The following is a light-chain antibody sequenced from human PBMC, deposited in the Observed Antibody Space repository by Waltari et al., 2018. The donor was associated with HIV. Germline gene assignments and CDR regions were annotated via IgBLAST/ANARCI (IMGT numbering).Light chain of an antibody. V-gene: IGLV3-1*01. CDR2: KDS. CDR3: QAWDSSTPKV. J-gene: IGLJ2*01. CDR1: KLGDKY. Sequence: SYELTQPPSVSVSPGQTASITCSGDKLGDKYTCWYQQKQGQSPVLVIYKDSKRPSGIPGRFSGSNSGNTATLTISGTQAMDEADYYCQAWDSSTPKVFGGGTKLTVL.